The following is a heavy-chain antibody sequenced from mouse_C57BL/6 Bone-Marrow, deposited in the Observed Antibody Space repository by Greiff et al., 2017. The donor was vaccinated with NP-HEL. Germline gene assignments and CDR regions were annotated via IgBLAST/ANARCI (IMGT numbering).Heavy chain of an antibody. Sequence: EVQLVESGGDLVKPGGSLKLSCAASGFTFSSYGMSWVRQTPDKRLEWVATISSGGSYTYSPDSVKGRFTISRDNAKNTLYLQMSSLKSEDTAMYYCARVLYGSSYVGYYFDYWGQGTTLTVSS. V-gene: IGHV5-6*01. J-gene: IGHJ2*01. CDR1: GFTFSSYG. CDR3: ARVLYGSSYVGYYFDY. CDR2: ISSGGSYT. D-gene: IGHD1-1*01.